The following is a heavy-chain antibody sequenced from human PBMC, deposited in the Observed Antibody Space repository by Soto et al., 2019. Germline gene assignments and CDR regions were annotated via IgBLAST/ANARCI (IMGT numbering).Heavy chain of an antibody. CDR2: IKPDGSAT. D-gene: IGHD2-21*02. V-gene: IGHV3-7*01. J-gene: IGHJ4*02. Sequence: PGGSLRLSCRTSGLMFRTYLMSWVRQAPGKGLEWVAYIKPDGSATYYVDSVKGRFTISRDNAKNSLYLQMNSLRVEDTSVYYCARAGYCGPGCYYYFDYWGQGTLVTVSS. CDR3: ARAGYCGPGCYYYFDY. CDR1: GLMFRTYL.